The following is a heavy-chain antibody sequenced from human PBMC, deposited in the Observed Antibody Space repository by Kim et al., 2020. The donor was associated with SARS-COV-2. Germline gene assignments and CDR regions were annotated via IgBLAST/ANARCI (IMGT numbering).Heavy chain of an antibody. Sequence: GGSLRLSCAASGFTFSSYGMHWVRQAPGKGLEWVAVIWYDGSNKYYADSVKGRFTISRDNSKNTLYLQMNSLRAEDTAVYYCAREHSSGWQHAFDIWGQGTMVTVSS. J-gene: IGHJ3*02. V-gene: IGHV3-33*01. CDR3: AREHSSGWQHAFDI. CDR2: IWYDGSNK. D-gene: IGHD6-19*01. CDR1: GFTFSSYG.